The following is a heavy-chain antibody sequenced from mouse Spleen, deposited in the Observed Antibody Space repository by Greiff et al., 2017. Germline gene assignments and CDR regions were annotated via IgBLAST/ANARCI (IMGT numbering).Heavy chain of an antibody. CDR2: INPYNDGT. CDR1: GYTFTSYV. CDR3: ARAHYYGSSYDYFDY. V-gene: IGHV1-14*01. J-gene: IGHJ2*01. Sequence: VQLQQSGPELVKPGASVKMSCKASGYTFTSYVMHWVKQKPGQGLEWIGYINPYNDGTKYNEKFKGKATFTADTSSNTAYMQLSSLTSEDSAVYYCARAHYYGSSYDYFDYWGQGTTLTVSS. D-gene: IGHD1-1*01.